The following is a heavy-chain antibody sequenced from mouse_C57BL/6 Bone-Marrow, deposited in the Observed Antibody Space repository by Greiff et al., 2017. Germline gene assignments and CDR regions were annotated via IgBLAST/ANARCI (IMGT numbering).Heavy chain of an antibody. CDR3: TRGYYSNWVAY. J-gene: IGHJ3*01. CDR2: IDPETGGT. Sequence: VKLVESGAELVRPGASVTLSCKASGYTFTDYEMHWVKQTPVHGLEWIGAIDPETGGTAYNQKFKGKAILTADKSSSTAYMELRSLTSEDSAVYYCTRGYYSNWVAYWGQGTLVTVSA. CDR1: GYTFTDYE. V-gene: IGHV1-15*01. D-gene: IGHD2-5*01.